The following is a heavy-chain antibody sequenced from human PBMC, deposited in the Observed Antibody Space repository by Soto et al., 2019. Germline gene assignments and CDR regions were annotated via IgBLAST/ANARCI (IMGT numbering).Heavy chain of an antibody. V-gene: IGHV3-30*18. CDR3: AKDRNGKRLIAAAGLLDY. CDR2: ISYDGSNK. J-gene: IGHJ4*02. D-gene: IGHD6-13*01. CDR1: GFTFSSYG. Sequence: PVGSLRLSCAASGFTFSSYGMHWVRQAPGKGLGWVAVISYDGSNKYYADSVKGRFTISRDNSKNTLYLQMNSLRAEDTAVYYCAKDRNGKRLIAAAGLLDYWGQGTLVTVSS.